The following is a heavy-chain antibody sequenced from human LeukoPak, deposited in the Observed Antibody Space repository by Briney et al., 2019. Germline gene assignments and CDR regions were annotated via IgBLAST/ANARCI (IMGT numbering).Heavy chain of an antibody. CDR2: IKQDGSEK. V-gene: IGHV3-7*01. CDR3: AGVRFYYDYVWGSYRSEYYFDY. D-gene: IGHD3-16*02. J-gene: IGHJ4*02. CDR1: GFTFSSYW. Sequence: GGSLRLSCAASGFTFSSYWMSWVRQAPGKGLEWVANIKQDGSEKYYVDSVKGRFTISRDNAKNSLYLQMNSLRAEDTAVYYCAGVRFYYDYVWGSYRSEYYFDYWGQGTLVTVSS.